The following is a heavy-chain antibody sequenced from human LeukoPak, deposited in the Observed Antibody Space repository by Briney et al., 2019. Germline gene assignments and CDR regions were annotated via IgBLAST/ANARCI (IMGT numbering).Heavy chain of an antibody. CDR1: GFTVSSNY. Sequence: GGSLRLSCAASGFTVSSNYMSWVRQAPGKGLEWASVIYSGGSTYYADSVKRRFTISRDNSKNTLYLQMNSLRAEDTAVYYCARDPSGSYSGYWGQGTLVTVSS. CDR2: IYSGGST. J-gene: IGHJ4*02. V-gene: IGHV3-66*02. D-gene: IGHD1-26*01. CDR3: ARDPSGSYSGY.